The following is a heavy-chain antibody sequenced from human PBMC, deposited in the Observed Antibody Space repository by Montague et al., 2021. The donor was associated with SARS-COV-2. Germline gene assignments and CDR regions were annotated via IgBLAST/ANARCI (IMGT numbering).Heavy chain of an antibody. D-gene: IGHD6-13*01. CDR2: IYYSGRT. V-gene: IGHV4-39*07. Sequence: SETLSLTCTVSGGSISSSSYYWGWIRQPPGKGLEWIGSIYYSGRTSYYPPLKSRVTISVDTSKNQFSLQLSSVTAADTAAYYCARVGRLQLARLSGMDVWGQGTTVTVSS. CDR3: ARVGRLQLARLSGMDV. CDR1: GGSISSSSYY. J-gene: IGHJ6*02.